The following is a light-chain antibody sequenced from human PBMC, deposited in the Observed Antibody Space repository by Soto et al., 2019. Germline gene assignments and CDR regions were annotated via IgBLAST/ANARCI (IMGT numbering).Light chain of an antibody. V-gene: IGKV1-5*01. CDR1: RSINSW. CDR3: QQYKSYLT. CDR2: NVS. J-gene: IGKJ4*01. Sequence: DIQMTQSPSILSASVGDRVTINCRASRSINSWLAWYQQKPGKAPKLLMYNVSTLENGVPSRFSGNGSGTEFTLTISSLRPDDFATYSCQQYKSYLTFGGGTKVDNK.